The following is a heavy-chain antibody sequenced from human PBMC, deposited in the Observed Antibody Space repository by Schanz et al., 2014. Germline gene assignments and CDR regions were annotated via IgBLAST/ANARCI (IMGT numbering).Heavy chain of an antibody. V-gene: IGHV1-69*04. CDR3: ARAGQDYSDSSGYATYYFGN. CDR2: IIPILDIT. J-gene: IGHJ4*02. CDR1: GGSFSTFA. Sequence: QVQLVQSGAEVKKPGSSVKVSCQSSGGSFSTFALSWVRQTPGQGLEWMGRIIPILDITNYAQKFQGRVTITADKSTSTAYMELSNLRSEDTAVYYCARAGQDYSDSSGYATYYFGNWGQGTLVTVSS. D-gene: IGHD3-22*01.